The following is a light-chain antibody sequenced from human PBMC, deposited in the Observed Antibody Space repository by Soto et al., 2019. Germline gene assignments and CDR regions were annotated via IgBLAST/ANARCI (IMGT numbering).Light chain of an antibody. CDR3: QSYDTSLSDWV. J-gene: IGLJ3*02. Sequence: QSALTQPASVSGSPGQSITISCTGTSSDVGSYNYVSWYQHHPGKAPRLMIYASSNRPSGVSHRFSGSKSGTSASLAITGLLAEDEADYYCQSYDTSLSDWVFGGGTKVTVL. V-gene: IGLV2-14*01. CDR2: ASS. CDR1: SSDVGSYNY.